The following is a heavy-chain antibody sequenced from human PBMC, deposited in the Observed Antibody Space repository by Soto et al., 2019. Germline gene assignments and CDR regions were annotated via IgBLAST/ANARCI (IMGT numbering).Heavy chain of an antibody. CDR1: GFTFSSYW. CDR2: IKQDGSEK. D-gene: IGHD2-2*01. J-gene: IGHJ6*02. V-gene: IGHV3-7*01. CDR3: EIDPNIVFVPAAVRSYYYYYGMDV. Sequence: GGSLRLSCAASGFTFSSYWMSWVRQAPGKGLEWVANIKQDGSEKYYVDSVKGRFTISRDNAKNSLYLQMNSLRAEDTAVYSCEIDPNIVFVPAAVRSYYYYYGMDVWGQGTTVTVSS.